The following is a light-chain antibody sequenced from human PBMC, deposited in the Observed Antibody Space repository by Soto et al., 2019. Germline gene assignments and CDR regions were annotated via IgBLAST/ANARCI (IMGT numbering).Light chain of an antibody. J-gene: IGKJ1*01. Sequence: DIQLTQTPSTLSASVGDEVTITCRASQTISSWLAWYQQKPGKAPKLLIYDASSLESGVPSRFSGSGSGTEFTLTISSLQPDDFATYYCQQYYSYRTFGRGTKVDIK. CDR3: QQYYSYRT. CDR1: QTISSW. CDR2: DAS. V-gene: IGKV1-5*01.